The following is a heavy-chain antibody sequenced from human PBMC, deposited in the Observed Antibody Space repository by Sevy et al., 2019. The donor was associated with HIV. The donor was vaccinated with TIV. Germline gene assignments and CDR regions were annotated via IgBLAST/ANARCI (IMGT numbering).Heavy chain of an antibody. V-gene: IGHV1-8*01. CDR3: ARGRGSKSLDV. CDR2: MNPNSGNT. J-gene: IGHJ6*02. Sequence: ASLKVSCKASGYTFTSYDINWVRQATGQGLEWMGWMNPNSGNTDHAQEFQGRVTMTRDTSKSTAYMELSSLRFEDTAVYYCARGRGSKSLDVWGQGTTVTVSS. CDR1: GYTFTSYD. D-gene: IGHD3-16*01.